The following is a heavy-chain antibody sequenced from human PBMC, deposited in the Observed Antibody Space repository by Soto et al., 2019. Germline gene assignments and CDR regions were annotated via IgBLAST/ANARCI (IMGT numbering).Heavy chain of an antibody. CDR1: SGSISSEDYY. D-gene: IGHD6-19*01. CDR2: IYYTGST. V-gene: IGHV4-30-4*01. Sequence: PSETLSLTCTVSSGSISSEDYYWSWIRQPPGEGLEWIGYIYYTGSTYYNPSLKSRVTISVDTSKTQFSLKLSSVTAADTAVYYCARFKYSSGWYPLPSWFDPWGQGTLVTVSS. CDR3: ARFKYSSGWYPLPSWFDP. J-gene: IGHJ5*02.